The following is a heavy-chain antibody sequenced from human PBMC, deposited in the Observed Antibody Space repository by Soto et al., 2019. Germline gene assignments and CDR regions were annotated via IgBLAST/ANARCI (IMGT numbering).Heavy chain of an antibody. Sequence: GGSLRLSCAASGFTFSSYSMNWVRQAPGKGLEWVSYISSSSSTIYYADSVKGRFTISRDNAKNSLYLQMNSLRDEDTAVYYCARGSRQQLVYYYYGMDVWGHGTTVTVSS. J-gene: IGHJ6*02. CDR2: ISSSSSTI. CDR3: ARGSRQQLVYYYYGMDV. V-gene: IGHV3-48*02. CDR1: GFTFSSYS. D-gene: IGHD6-13*01.